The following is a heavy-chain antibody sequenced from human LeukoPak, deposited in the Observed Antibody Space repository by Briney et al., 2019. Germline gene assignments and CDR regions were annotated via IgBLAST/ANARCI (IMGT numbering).Heavy chain of an antibody. Sequence: PSETLSLTCAVYGGSFSGYYWSWIRQPPGKGLEWIGEINHSGNTNYSPSPKSRATISVDTSKNQFSLKLNSVTAADTAVYFCAREDCSGGDCYTFDIWGRGTMVTVSS. CDR2: INHSGNT. J-gene: IGHJ3*02. CDR3: AREDCSGGDCYTFDI. CDR1: GGSFSGYY. V-gene: IGHV4-34*01. D-gene: IGHD2-15*01.